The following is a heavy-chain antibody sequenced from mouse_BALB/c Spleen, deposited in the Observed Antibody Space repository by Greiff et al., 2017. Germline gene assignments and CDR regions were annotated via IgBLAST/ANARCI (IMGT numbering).Heavy chain of an antibody. CDR3: ARSNYGYYFDY. CDR2: INPSTGYT. V-gene: IGHV1-7*01. D-gene: IGHD2-2*01. CDR1: GYTFTSYW. J-gene: IGHJ2*01. Sequence: QVQLQQSGAELAKPGASVKMSCKASGYTFTSYWMHWVKQRPGQGLEWIGYINPSTGYTEYNQKFKDKATLTADKSSSTAYMQLSSLTSEDSAVYYCARSNYGYYFDYWGQGTTLTVSS.